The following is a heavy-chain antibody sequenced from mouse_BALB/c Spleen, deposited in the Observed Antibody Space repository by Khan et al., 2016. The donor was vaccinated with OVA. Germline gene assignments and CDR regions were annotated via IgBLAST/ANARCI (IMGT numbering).Heavy chain of an antibody. V-gene: IGHV5-6*01. D-gene: IGHD2-1*01. Sequence: EVELVESGGALVKPGGSLKLSCAAAGFTFSSFGMSWVRQTPDKRLEWVATISSGGSYPYYPASVKGRFTISRDNAKNTLYLQMSSLRSEDTAMYYCARQYGHSPIDYWGQGTSVTVSS. CDR2: ISSGGSYP. CDR1: GFTFSSFG. J-gene: IGHJ4*01. CDR3: ARQYGHSPIDY.